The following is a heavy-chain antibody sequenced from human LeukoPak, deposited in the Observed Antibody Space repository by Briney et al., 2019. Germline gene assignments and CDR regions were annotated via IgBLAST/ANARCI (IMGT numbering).Heavy chain of an antibody. J-gene: IGHJ2*01. V-gene: IGHV5-51*01. D-gene: IGHD6-25*01. CDR3: ARHAIAADWWTDQDKWYFDL. Sequence: GESLKISCKGSGYSFTSYWIGWVRQMPGKGLEWMGIIYPGDSDTRYSPSFQGQVTISADKSISTAYLQWSSLKASDTAMYYCARHAIAADWWTDQDKWYFDLWGRGTQVTVSS. CDR2: IYPGDSDT. CDR1: GYSFTSYW.